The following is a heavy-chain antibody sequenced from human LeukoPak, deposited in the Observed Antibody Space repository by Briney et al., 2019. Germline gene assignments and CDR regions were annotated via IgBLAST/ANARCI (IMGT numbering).Heavy chain of an antibody. D-gene: IGHD2-21*01. J-gene: IGHJ3*02. CDR2: IYYSGST. V-gene: IGHV4-59*12. Sequence: SETLSLTCTVSGGSISSYYWSWIRPPPGKGLEWIGYIYYSGSTNYNPSLKSRVTISVDTSKNQFSLKLSSVTAADTTVYYCARDGRINYYSLGINDAFDIWGQGTMVTVSS. CDR3: ARDGRINYYSLGINDAFDI. CDR1: GGSISSYY.